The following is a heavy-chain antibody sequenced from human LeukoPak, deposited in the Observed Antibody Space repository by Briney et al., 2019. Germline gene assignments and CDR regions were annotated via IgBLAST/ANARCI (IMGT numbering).Heavy chain of an antibody. J-gene: IGHJ3*02. CDR3: AGDSSGYYSSDALDI. Sequence: ASVKVSCKASGYTFTSYAMNWVRQAPGQGLEWMGWINTNTGNPTYAQGFTGRFVFSLDTSVSTAYLQISSLKAEDTAVYYCAGDSSGYYSSDALDIWGQGTMVTVSS. V-gene: IGHV7-4-1*02. D-gene: IGHD3-22*01. CDR1: GYTFTSYA. CDR2: INTNTGNP.